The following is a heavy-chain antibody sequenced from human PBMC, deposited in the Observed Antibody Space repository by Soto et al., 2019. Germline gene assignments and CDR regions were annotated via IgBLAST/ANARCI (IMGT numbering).Heavy chain of an antibody. J-gene: IGHJ6*03. CDR1: GYSFTSYW. V-gene: IGHV5-51*01. Sequence: PGESLKISCKGSGYSFTSYWIGWVRQMPGKGLEWMGIIYPGDSDTRYSPSFQGQVTISADKSISTAYLQWSSLKASDTAMYYCASRTNSGYDSYYMDVWGKGTKVTVSS. D-gene: IGHD2-8*01. CDR3: ASRTNSGYDSYYMDV. CDR2: IYPGDSDT.